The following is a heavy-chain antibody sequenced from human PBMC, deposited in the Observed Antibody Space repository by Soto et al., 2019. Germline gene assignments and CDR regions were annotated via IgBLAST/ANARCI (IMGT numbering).Heavy chain of an antibody. D-gene: IGHD2-15*01. CDR1: GGSFSDYA. CDR3: ARDRAPRGWSYLDL. J-gene: IGHJ4*02. V-gene: IGHV1-69*01. Sequence: QVQLVQSGAEVKKPGSSVKISCKAFGGSFSDYAISWVRQAPGQGLEWVGGIIPIFGTPNYAQKFQDRVTFTAHESTNTAYMELSRLTSQDTAVYYCARDRAPRGWSYLDLWGQGTQVTVSS. CDR2: IIPIFGTP.